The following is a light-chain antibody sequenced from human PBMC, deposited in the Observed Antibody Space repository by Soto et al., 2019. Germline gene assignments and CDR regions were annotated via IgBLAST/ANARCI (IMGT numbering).Light chain of an antibody. CDR2: AAS. CDR1: QSISNY. Sequence: DIQMTQSPSSLSASVGDRVAITCRASQSISNYLDWYQVKPGKPPKLLIYAASSLQSGVPSRFSGSGSGTDFTLTISSLQAEDFANHYCHQNYNVPHWTLGQGTKVDIK. CDR3: HQNYNVPHWT. V-gene: IGKV1-39*01. J-gene: IGKJ1*01.